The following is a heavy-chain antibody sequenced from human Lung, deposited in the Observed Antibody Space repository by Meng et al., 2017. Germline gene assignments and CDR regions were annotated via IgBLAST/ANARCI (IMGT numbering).Heavy chain of an antibody. CDR1: GGTFSSYA. D-gene: IGHD3-22*01. Sequence: QVALVQSGAEVKMPGSSVKVACKASGGTFSSYAISWVRQAPGQGLEWMGGIIPIFGTANYAQKFQGRVTITADESTSTAYMELSSLRSEDTAVYYCARAEDYYDSSGYYYGLDYWGQGTLVTVSS. V-gene: IGHV1-69*01. J-gene: IGHJ4*02. CDR3: ARAEDYYDSSGYYYGLDY. CDR2: IIPIFGTA.